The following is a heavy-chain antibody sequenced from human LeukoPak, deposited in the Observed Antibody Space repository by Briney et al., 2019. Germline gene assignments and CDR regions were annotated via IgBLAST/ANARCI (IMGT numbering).Heavy chain of an antibody. CDR3: AIDVGGSSGFDY. D-gene: IGHD3-22*01. V-gene: IGHV3-66*01. Sequence: GGSLRLSCAASGFTFSSYSMNWVRQAPGKGLEWVSIIYSGGSTYYADSVRGRFTISRDNSKNTLYLQMNSLRAEDTAVYYCAIDVGGSSGFDYWGQGTLVTVSS. CDR2: IYSGGST. CDR1: GFTFSSYS. J-gene: IGHJ4*02.